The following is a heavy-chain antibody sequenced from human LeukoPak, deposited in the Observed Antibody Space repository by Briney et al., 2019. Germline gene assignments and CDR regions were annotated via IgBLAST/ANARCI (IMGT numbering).Heavy chain of an antibody. J-gene: IGHJ3*02. CDR2: IYYSGST. V-gene: IGHV4-59*01. D-gene: IGHD4-17*01. CDR3: ARVRRRTTVTTWWAFDI. Sequence: RSSETLSLTCTVSGGSISSYYWSWIRQPPGKGLEWIGYIYYSGSTNYNPSLKSRVTISVDTSKNQFSLKLSSVTAADTAVYYCARVRRRTTVTTWWAFDIWGQGTMVTVSS. CDR1: GGSISSYY.